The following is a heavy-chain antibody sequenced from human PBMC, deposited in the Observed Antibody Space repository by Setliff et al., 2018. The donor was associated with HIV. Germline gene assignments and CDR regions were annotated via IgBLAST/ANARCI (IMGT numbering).Heavy chain of an antibody. CDR1: GGTFTSYG. J-gene: IGHJ4*02. CDR2: INTYTGNP. V-gene: IGHV7-4-1*02. D-gene: IGHD3-22*01. CDR3: ARDGYYYDSSGHLAYCFDY. Sequence: ASVKVSCKASGGTFTSYGMNWVRQAPGQGLEWMGWINTYTGNPTYAQDFTGRFVFSLDTSVSTAYLQISSLKAEDIAVYYCARDGYYYDSSGHLAYCFDYWGQGTLVTVSS.